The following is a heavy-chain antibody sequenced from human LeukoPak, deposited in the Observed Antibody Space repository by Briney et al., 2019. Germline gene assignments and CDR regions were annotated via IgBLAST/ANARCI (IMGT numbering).Heavy chain of an antibody. CDR2: IYSGDST. D-gene: IGHD4-17*01. CDR3: ARESTATTTDY. CDR1: GFTVSSNY. J-gene: IGHJ4*02. Sequence: QPGGSLRLSCAASGFTVSSNYMTWVRQAPGKGLEWVSVIYSGDSTYYADSVKGRFTISRDSSKNTLYLQMNSLRAEDTAVYYCARESTATTTDYWGQGALVTVSS. V-gene: IGHV3-53*01.